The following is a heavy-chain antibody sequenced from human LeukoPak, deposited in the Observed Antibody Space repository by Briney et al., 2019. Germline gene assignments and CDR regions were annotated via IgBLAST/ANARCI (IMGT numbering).Heavy chain of an antibody. CDR3: SRAGGVIGETFDY. CDR1: GFTFSSFA. V-gene: IGHV3-30*04. CDR2: ITSDGRKA. D-gene: IGHD3-16*02. J-gene: IGHJ4*02. Sequence: GGSLRLSCTASGFTFSSFAMHWVRQAPGKVLEWMAVITSDGRKANYADSVKGRFTISRDNSTSTLYLQMTSLRPEDTAVYYCSRAGGVIGETFDYWGQGTLVTVSS.